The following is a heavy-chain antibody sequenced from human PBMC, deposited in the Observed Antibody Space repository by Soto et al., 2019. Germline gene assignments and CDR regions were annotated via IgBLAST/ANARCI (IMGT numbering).Heavy chain of an antibody. CDR2: ISGSGGST. V-gene: IGHV3-23*01. Sequence: GGSLRLSCAASGFTFSSYAMSWVRQAPGKGLEWVSAISGSGGSTYYADSVKGRFTISRDNSKNTLYLQMNSLRAEDTAVYYCAKGLDYGDNYYYYYYMDVWGKGTTVTVSS. CDR3: AKGLDYGDNYYYYYYMDV. D-gene: IGHD4-17*01. J-gene: IGHJ6*03. CDR1: GFTFSSYA.